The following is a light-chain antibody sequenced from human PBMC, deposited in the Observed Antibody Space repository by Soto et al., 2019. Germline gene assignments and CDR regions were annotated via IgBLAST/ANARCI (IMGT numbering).Light chain of an antibody. J-gene: IGLJ3*02. V-gene: IGLV2-14*01. Sequence: QSALTQPVSVSGSPGQSITISCTGTSSDVGGYNFVSWYQHHPGKAPKLMIYEDSNRPSGVSNRFSGSKSGNTASLTISGLQAEDEADYYCSSYINSSTLVFGGGTKLTVL. CDR2: EDS. CDR1: SSDVGGYNF. CDR3: SSYINSSTLV.